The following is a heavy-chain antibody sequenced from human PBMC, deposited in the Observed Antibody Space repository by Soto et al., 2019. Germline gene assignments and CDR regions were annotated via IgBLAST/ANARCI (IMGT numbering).Heavy chain of an antibody. CDR2: LSRGDER. Sequence: QVQLQESGPGLVKPSETLSLTCTVSGAPITTTKWWAWVRLPPGKGWEWIGELSRGDERSSNPSLEGRFTMSLDKSNNHFSLKLTSVTAADTAIYSCATQTISYSWGVWGRGTSVTVSS. CDR1: GAPITTTKW. J-gene: IGHJ6*02. V-gene: IGHV4-4*02. CDR3: ATQTISYSWGV. D-gene: IGHD2-15*01.